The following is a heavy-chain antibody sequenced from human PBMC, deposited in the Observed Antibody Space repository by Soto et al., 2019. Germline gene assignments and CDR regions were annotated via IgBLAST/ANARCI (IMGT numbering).Heavy chain of an antibody. CDR1: GFTFSDHY. J-gene: IGHJ4*02. Sequence: EVQLVESGGGLVQPGESLRLSCAASGFTFSDHYMDWVRQAPGKGLELVGRTRRTAYSYTTEYVASVEGRFTISRDDSKNSLYLQMNSLKTEDTAVYYCARDRSGRYGYDYWGQGTLVPVSS. D-gene: IGHD5-18*01. CDR3: ARDRSGRYGYDY. CDR2: TRRTAYSYTT. V-gene: IGHV3-72*01.